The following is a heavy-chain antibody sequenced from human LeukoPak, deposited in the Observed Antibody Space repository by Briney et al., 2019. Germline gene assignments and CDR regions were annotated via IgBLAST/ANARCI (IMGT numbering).Heavy chain of an antibody. CDR1: GFTFSSYS. Sequence: GGSLRLSCAASGFTFSSYSMNWVRQAPGKGLEWVANIKQDGSEKYYVDSVKGRFTISRDNAKNSLYLQMNSLRAEDTAMYYCARDDGAAAGRRFDYWGQGTLVTVSS. CDR3: ARDDGAAAGRRFDY. V-gene: IGHV3-7*01. D-gene: IGHD6-13*01. CDR2: IKQDGSEK. J-gene: IGHJ4*02.